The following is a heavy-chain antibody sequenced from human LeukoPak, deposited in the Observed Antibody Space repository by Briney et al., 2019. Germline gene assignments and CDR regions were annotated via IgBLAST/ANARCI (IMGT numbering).Heavy chain of an antibody. CDR1: GFTFSTYG. J-gene: IGHJ4*02. V-gene: IGHV3-30*02. D-gene: IGHD6-19*01. Sequence: GGSLRLSCEASGFTFSTYGMHWVRQAPGKGLEWVAYIRYDGSNKYYADSVKGRFTISRDNSKNTLYLQLKSLRAEDTAVYYCAKGPSSSWFFDYWGQGTLVTVSS. CDR3: AKGPSSSWFFDY. CDR2: IRYDGSNK.